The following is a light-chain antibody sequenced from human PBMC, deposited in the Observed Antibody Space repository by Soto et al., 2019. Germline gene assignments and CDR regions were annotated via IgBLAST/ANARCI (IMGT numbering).Light chain of an antibody. CDR1: QSVSSGY. Sequence: EIVLTQSPGPLSLSPGERATLSCRASQSVSSGYLAWYQQKPGQAPRLLIYGASSRATGIPDRFSGSGSGTDFTLTISRLEPEDCGVYYCQQYGSSGRTFGQGTKLEIK. CDR3: QQYGSSGRT. CDR2: GAS. V-gene: IGKV3-20*01. J-gene: IGKJ2*01.